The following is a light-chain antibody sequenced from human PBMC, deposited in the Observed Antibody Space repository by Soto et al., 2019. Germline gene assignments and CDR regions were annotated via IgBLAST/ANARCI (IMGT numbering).Light chain of an antibody. CDR1: QSVSSY. V-gene: IGKV3-11*01. CDR2: DAS. J-gene: IGKJ2*01. CDR3: QQRSNWPPYT. Sequence: EIVLTQSPATLSLSPGERATLSCRASQSVSSYLAWYQQKPGQAPRLLIYDASNRATGIRARFSGSGSGTDFTLTISSLEPEDFAVYYCQQRSNWPPYTFGQGTKLEIK.